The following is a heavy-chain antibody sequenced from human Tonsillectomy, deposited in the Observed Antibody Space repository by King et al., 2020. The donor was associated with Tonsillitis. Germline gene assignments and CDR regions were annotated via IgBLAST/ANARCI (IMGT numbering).Heavy chain of an antibody. Sequence: VQLQQWGAGLLKPSETLSLTCAVYGGSFSGYSLSWIRQPPGKGLEWIGEINHGGSTNCNPSLQSRVTISVDTSKNQFSLKLRSVTAADTAVYYCARGQFGSSAFDYWGQGTLVTVSS. CDR2: INHGGST. CDR3: ARGQFGSSAFDY. V-gene: IGHV4-34*01. J-gene: IGHJ4*02. CDR1: GGSFSGYS. D-gene: IGHD6-6*01.